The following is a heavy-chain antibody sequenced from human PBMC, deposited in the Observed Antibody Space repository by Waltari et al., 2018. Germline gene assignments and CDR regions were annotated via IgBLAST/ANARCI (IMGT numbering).Heavy chain of an antibody. CDR2: IKQDGSDT. CDR1: GFTFNTFW. Sequence: EVQLVESGGGLVQPGGSLRLSCVASGFTFNTFWGSWVRQAPGKGLEWLTDIKQDGSDTYYADSVKGRFTVSRDNAKNSLYLQMNSLRVEDTAVYYCARDWEGDRPNFDYWGQGTLVTVSS. V-gene: IGHV3-7*04. CDR3: ARDWEGDRPNFDY. J-gene: IGHJ4*02. D-gene: IGHD1-26*01.